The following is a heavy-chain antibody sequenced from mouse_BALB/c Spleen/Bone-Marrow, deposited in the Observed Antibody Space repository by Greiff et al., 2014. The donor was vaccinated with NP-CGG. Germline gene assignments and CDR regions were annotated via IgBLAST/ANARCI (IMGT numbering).Heavy chain of an antibody. V-gene: IGHV2-9*02. CDR2: IWAGGST. J-gene: IGHJ3*01. Sequence: VQLQESGPGLVAPSQSLSITCTVSGFSLTSYGVHWVRQPPGKGPEWLGVIWAGGSTNYNSALMSRLSISKDNSKSQVFLKMNSLQTDDTAMYYCARGGYSFAYWGQGTPVTVSA. D-gene: IGHD3-1*01. CDR3: ARGGYSFAY. CDR1: GFSLTSYG.